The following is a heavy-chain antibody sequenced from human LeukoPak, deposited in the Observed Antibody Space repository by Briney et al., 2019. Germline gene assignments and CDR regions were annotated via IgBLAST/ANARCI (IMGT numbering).Heavy chain of an antibody. D-gene: IGHD2-21*02. V-gene: IGHV1-8*01. CDR1: GYTFTSYD. CDR3: ASPHIVVVTATPWYYMDV. J-gene: IGHJ6*03. CDR2: MNPNSGNT. Sequence: ASVKVSCKASGYTFTSYDINWVRQAPGQGLEWMGWMNPNSGNTGYAQKFQGRVTMTRNTSISTAYMELSSLRSEDTAVYYCASPHIVVVTATPWYYMDVWGKGTTITVSS.